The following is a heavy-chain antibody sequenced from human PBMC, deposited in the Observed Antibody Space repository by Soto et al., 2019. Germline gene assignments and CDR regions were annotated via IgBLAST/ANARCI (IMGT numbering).Heavy chain of an antibody. V-gene: IGHV1-8*01. Sequence: QVQLVQSGAEVKKPGASVKVSCKASGYTFTNYDINWVRQAPGEGLKWVGWMNPNSGNTGYAQQFQGRVTLTGNTSISTVYMELSSLTSEDTAVYYCARGLRWSLAYFFDFWGHGTLVTVSS. D-gene: IGHD2-21*02. CDR1: GYTFTNYD. CDR3: ARGLRWSLAYFFDF. CDR2: MNPNSGNT. J-gene: IGHJ5*01.